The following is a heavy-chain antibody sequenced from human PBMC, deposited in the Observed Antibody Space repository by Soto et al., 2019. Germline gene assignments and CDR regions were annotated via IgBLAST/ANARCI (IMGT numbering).Heavy chain of an antibody. V-gene: IGHV4-59*08. J-gene: IGHJ6*03. CDR3: ARHIGSVGYCYYYMDV. CDR2: IYYSGST. CDR1: GGSISSYY. D-gene: IGHD3-10*01. Sequence: PSETLSLTCTVSGGSISSYYWSWIRQPPGKGLDWVGYIYYSGSTNYNPSLKSRVTISVDTSKNQFSLKLSSVTAADTAVYYCARHIGSVGYCYYYMDVWGKGTTVTVSS.